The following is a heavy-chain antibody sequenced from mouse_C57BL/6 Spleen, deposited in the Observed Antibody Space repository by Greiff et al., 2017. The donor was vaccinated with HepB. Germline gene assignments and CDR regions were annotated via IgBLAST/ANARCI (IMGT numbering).Heavy chain of an antibody. Sequence: QVQLQQPGAELVRPGSSVKLSCKASGYTFTSYWMDWVKQRPGQGLEWIGNIYPSDSETHYNQKFKDKATLTVDKSSSTAYMQLSSLTSEDSAVYYCARRGLYYFDNWGEGTTLTVSS. CDR1: GYTFTSYW. CDR2: IYPSDSET. V-gene: IGHV1-61*01. CDR3: ARRGLYYFDN. J-gene: IGHJ2*01.